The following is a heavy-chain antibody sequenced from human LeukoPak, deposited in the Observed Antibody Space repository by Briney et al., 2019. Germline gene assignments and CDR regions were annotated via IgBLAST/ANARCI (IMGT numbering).Heavy chain of an antibody. CDR2: IIPIFGTA. Sequence: SVKVSCKASGGTFSSYAISWVRQAPGQGLEWMGGIIPIFGTANYAQKFQGRVTITTDESTSTAYMELSSLRSEDTAVYYCATRSEIVVVPAAHDAFDIWGQGTMVTVSS. CDR1: GGTFSSYA. D-gene: IGHD2-2*01. V-gene: IGHV1-69*05. J-gene: IGHJ3*02. CDR3: ATRSEIVVVPAAHDAFDI.